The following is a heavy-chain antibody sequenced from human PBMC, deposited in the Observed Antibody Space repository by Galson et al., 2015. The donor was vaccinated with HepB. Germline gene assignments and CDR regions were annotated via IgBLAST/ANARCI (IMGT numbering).Heavy chain of an antibody. CDR2: LSGGGDST. D-gene: IGHD2-2*01. Sequence: SLRLSCAASGFTFSTYAMSWVRQAPGKGLEWVSALSGGGDSTYYADSVKGRFTISRDNSNNKLFLHMNSLRVEDTATYYCSSANVYYFDYWGQGTLVTVSS. CDR1: GFTFSTYA. J-gene: IGHJ4*02. CDR3: SSANVYYFDY. V-gene: IGHV3-23*01.